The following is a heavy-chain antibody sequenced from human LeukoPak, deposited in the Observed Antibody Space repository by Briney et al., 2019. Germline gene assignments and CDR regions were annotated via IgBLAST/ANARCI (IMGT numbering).Heavy chain of an antibody. Sequence: SGGSLRLSCAASGFTFSSYAMSWVRQAPGKGLEWVANIKQDGSEKYYVDSVKGRFTISRDNAKNSLYLQMNSLRAEDTAVYYCASSGPFGELPFPPYNWFDPWGQGTLVTVSS. CDR2: IKQDGSEK. D-gene: IGHD3-10*01. CDR1: GFTFSSYA. V-gene: IGHV3-7*03. CDR3: ASSGPFGELPFPPYNWFDP. J-gene: IGHJ5*02.